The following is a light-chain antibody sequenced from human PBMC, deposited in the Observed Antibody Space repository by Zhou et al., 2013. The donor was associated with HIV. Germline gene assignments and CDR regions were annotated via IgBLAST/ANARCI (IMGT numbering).Light chain of an antibody. CDR1: QSVSSY. CDR2: DAS. CDR3: HQYDRSPYT. V-gene: IGKV3-11*01. Sequence: EIVLTQSPATLSLSPGERATLSCRASQSVSSYLAWYQQKPGQAPRLLIYDASNRATGIPARFSGSGSGTDFTLTISRLEPGDLAVYYCHQYDRSPYTFGQGTKLQIK. J-gene: IGKJ2*01.